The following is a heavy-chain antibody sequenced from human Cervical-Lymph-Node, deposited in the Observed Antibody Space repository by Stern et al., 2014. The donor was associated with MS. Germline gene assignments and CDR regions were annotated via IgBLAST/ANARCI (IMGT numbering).Heavy chain of an antibody. Sequence: VQLVESGAEVKKPGASVKVSCKASGYTFTSYYMHWVRQAPGQGLEWMGIINPSGGSTSYAQKFQGRVTMTRDTSTSTVYMELSSLRSEDTAVYYCASVAYSSSSMGNWFDPWGQGTLVTVSS. V-gene: IGHV1-46*03. CDR2: INPSGGST. J-gene: IGHJ5*02. CDR3: ASVAYSSSSMGNWFDP. D-gene: IGHD6-6*01. CDR1: GYTFTSYY.